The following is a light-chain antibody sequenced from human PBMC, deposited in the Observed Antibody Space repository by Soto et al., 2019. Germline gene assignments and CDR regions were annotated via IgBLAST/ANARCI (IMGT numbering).Light chain of an antibody. V-gene: IGLV6-57*02. CDR2: EDD. Sequence: NFMLTQPHSVSQSPGKTVTISCTGSGGSVASNYVQWYQQRPGSAPTTVIYEDDQRPSGVPDRFSGSIDSSSNSASLTISGLKTEDEDDYYCQSYDNNNPVVFGGGTTLTVL. CDR3: QSYDNNNPVV. CDR1: GGSVASNY. J-gene: IGLJ2*01.